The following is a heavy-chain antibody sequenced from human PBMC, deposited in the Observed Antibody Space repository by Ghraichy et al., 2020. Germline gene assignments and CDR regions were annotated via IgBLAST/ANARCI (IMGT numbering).Heavy chain of an antibody. CDR2: ISSSSSTI. Sequence: GGSLRLSCAASGFTFSSYSMNWVRQAPGKGLEWVSYISSSSSTIYYADSVKGRFTISRDNAKNSLYLQMNSLRAEDTAVYYCARLKYYYDSSGPNPMDVWGQGTTVTVSS. D-gene: IGHD3-22*01. V-gene: IGHV3-48*01. CDR3: ARLKYYYDSSGPNPMDV. CDR1: GFTFSSYS. J-gene: IGHJ6*02.